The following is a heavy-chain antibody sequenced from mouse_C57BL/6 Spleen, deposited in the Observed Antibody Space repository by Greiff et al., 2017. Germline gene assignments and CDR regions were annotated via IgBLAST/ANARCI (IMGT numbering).Heavy chain of an antibody. CDR1: GYTFTSYW. CDR2: IHPNSGST. Sequence: QVQLKQPGAELVKPGASVKLSCKASGYTFTSYWMHWVKQRPGQGLEWIGMIHPNSGSTNYNEKFKSKATLTVDKSSSTAYMQLSSLTSEDSAVYCCAPYGSNYAMDYWGQGTSVTVSS. D-gene: IGHD1-1*01. V-gene: IGHV1-64*01. J-gene: IGHJ4*01. CDR3: APYGSNYAMDY.